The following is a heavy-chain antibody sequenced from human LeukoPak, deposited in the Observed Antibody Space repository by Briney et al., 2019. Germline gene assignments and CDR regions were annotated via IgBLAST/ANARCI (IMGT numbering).Heavy chain of an antibody. D-gene: IGHD3-10*01. J-gene: IGHJ4*02. V-gene: IGHV4-34*01. Sequence: SETLSLTCAVYGGSFSGYYWSWIRQPPGKGLEWIGEINHSGSTNYNPSLKSRVTISVDTSKNQFSLKLSSVTAADTAVYYCARLRGMVRGVNDYWGQGTLVTVSS. CDR3: ARLRGMVRGVNDY. CDR2: INHSGST. CDR1: GGSFSGYY.